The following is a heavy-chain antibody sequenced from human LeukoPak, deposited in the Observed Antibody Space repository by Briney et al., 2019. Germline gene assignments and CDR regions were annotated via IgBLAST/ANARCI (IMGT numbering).Heavy chain of an antibody. J-gene: IGHJ4*02. CDR1: GYTFTGYY. D-gene: IGHD3-9*01. CDR2: INPNSGDT. Sequence: ASVKVSCKASGYTFTGYYVHWVRQAPGQGLEWMGWINPNSGDTNFAQKFQGRVTMTRDTSISTAYMELSRLRSDDTAVYCCARGDNYDILTGYQTPSHLSDYWGQGTLVTVSS. V-gene: IGHV1-2*02. CDR3: ARGDNYDILTGYQTPSHLSDY.